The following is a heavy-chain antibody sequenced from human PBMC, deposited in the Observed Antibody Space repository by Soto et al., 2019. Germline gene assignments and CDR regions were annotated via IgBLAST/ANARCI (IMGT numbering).Heavy chain of an antibody. J-gene: IGHJ4*02. CDR3: TTAFLWFGELF. V-gene: IGHV3-15*01. Sequence: EVQLVEAGGGLVKPGGSLRLSCAAAGFTFSNAWMSWVRQDPWKGLEWVGRIKSKTDGGTPEYAAPVKGRFTIPRDDSKNTLYLQMNSLKTEDTDVYACTTAFLWFGELFWGQGTLVTVSS. CDR2: IKSKTDGGTP. D-gene: IGHD3-10*01. CDR1: GFTFSNAW.